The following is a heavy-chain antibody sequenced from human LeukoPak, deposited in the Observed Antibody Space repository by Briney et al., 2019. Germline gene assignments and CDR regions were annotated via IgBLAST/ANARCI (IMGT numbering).Heavy chain of an antibody. Sequence: GESLRLSCAAPGFTFSNFALSWVRQAPGKGLEWVSVIYSGGSTYYADSVKGRFTISRDNSKNTLYLQMNSLRAEDTAVYYCARDTRNKYGSGSYYNFGEYYFDYWGQGTLVTVSS. J-gene: IGHJ4*02. CDR1: GFTFSNFA. D-gene: IGHD3-10*01. CDR3: ARDTRNKYGSGSYYNFGEYYFDY. V-gene: IGHV3-53*01. CDR2: IYSGGST.